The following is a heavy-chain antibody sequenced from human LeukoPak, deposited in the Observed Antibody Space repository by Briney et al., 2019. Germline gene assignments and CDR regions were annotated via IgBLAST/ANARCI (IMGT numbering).Heavy chain of an antibody. V-gene: IGHV3-23*01. CDR1: GFTFSSYA. D-gene: IGHD4-17*01. Sequence: GSLRLSCAASGFTFSSYAMNWVRQAPGKGLEWVSTIINNGGSTYYADSVKGRFTISRDNSKNTLYLQMNSLRVGDTAVYYCAKDIHGDYGGLDYWGQGTVVIVSS. CDR2: IINNGGST. J-gene: IGHJ4*02. CDR3: AKDIHGDYGGLDY.